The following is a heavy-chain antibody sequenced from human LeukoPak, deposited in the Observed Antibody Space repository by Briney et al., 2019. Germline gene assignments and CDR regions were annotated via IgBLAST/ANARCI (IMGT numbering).Heavy chain of an antibody. CDR1: GFTFSSYA. CDR2: ISGSGGTT. V-gene: IGHV3-23*01. J-gene: IGHJ4*02. Sequence: GGPLRLSCAASGFTFSSYAMNWVRQAPGKGLEWVSTISGSGGTTAYADSVKGRFTISRDNSKNTLYLQMNSLRAEDTAVYYCARAPPCSGGSCYSGYFDCWGQGTLVTVSS. CDR3: ARAPPCSGGSCYSGYFDC. D-gene: IGHD2-15*01.